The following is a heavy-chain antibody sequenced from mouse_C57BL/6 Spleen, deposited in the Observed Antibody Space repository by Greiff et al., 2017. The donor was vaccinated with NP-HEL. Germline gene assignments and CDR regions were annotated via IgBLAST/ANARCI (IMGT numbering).Heavy chain of an antibody. CDR3: AREGDGRYAMDY. D-gene: IGHD2-3*01. J-gene: IGHJ4*01. Sequence: VQLQQSGAELARPGASVKMSCKASGYTFTSYTMHWVKQRPGQGLEWIGYINPSSGYTKYTQKFKDKATLTADKSSSTAYMQLSSLTSEDSAVYYCAREGDGRYAMDYWGQGTSVTVSS. CDR2: INPSSGYT. CDR1: GYTFTSYT. V-gene: IGHV1-4*01.